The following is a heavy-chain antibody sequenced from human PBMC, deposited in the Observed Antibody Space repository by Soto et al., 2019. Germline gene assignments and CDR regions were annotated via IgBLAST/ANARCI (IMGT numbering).Heavy chain of an antibody. Sequence: GGSLRLSCTASGFTFSSYAMSWVRQAPGKGLEWVSAISGSGGSTYYADSVKGRFTISRDNSKNTLYLQMNSLRAEDTAVYYCAKDRPAVRGVPYYYGMDVWGQGTTVTVSS. CDR1: GFTFSSYA. D-gene: IGHD3-10*01. CDR3: AKDRPAVRGVPYYYGMDV. CDR2: ISGSGGST. V-gene: IGHV3-23*01. J-gene: IGHJ6*02.